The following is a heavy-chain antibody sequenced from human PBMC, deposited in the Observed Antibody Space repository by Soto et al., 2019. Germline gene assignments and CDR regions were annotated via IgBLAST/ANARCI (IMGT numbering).Heavy chain of an antibody. CDR3: AKDAGQQLAYNWFDP. CDR2: ISWNSGSI. D-gene: IGHD6-13*01. Sequence: EVQLVESGGGLVQPGRSLRLSCAASGFTFDDYAMHWVRQAPGKGLEWVSGISWNSGSIGYADSMKGRFTISRDNAKNSLYLQMNSLRAEDTALYYCAKDAGQQLAYNWFDPWGQGTLVTVSS. CDR1: GFTFDDYA. J-gene: IGHJ5*02. V-gene: IGHV3-9*01.